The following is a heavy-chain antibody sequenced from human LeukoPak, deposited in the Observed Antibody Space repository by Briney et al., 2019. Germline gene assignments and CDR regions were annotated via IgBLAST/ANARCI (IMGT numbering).Heavy chain of an antibody. CDR2: ISYDGSNK. V-gene: IGHV3-30*04. D-gene: IGHD6-19*01. J-gene: IGHJ6*03. CDR3: ARVKAVANYYYYYMDV. CDR1: GFTFSSYA. Sequence: PGRSLRLSCAASGFTFSSYAMHWVRQAPGKGLEWVAVISYDGSNKYYADSVKGRFTISRDNSKNTLYLQMNSLRAEDTAVYYCARVKAVANYYYYYMDVWGKGTTVTVSS.